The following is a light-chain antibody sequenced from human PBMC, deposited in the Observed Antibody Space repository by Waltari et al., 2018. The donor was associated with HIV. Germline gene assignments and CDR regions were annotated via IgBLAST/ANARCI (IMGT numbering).Light chain of an antibody. CDR3: CSYAGNNFLL. Sequence: QSALTQPPSASGSPGQSVTISCTGTSSDLGVYNSVSWYQHPPGKAPKLIISEVSRRPSGVPNRFSGSTSGNTASLTVSGLQADDEAAYFCCSYAGNNFLLFGGGTKLTVL. CDR2: EVS. V-gene: IGLV2-8*01. CDR1: SSDLGVYNS. J-gene: IGLJ2*01.